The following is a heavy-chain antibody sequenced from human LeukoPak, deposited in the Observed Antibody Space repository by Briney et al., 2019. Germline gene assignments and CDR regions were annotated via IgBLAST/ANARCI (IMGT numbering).Heavy chain of an antibody. CDR2: IYYSGST. CDR3: ARGAKTRWFDP. Sequence: SETLSLTCTVSGGSISIRSYYWGWIRQPPGKGLEWIGSIYYSGSTYYNPSLKSRVTISVDTSKNQFSLKLSSVTAADTAVYYCARGAKTRWFDPWGQGTLVTVSS. J-gene: IGHJ5*02. CDR1: GGSISIRSYY. V-gene: IGHV4-39*07.